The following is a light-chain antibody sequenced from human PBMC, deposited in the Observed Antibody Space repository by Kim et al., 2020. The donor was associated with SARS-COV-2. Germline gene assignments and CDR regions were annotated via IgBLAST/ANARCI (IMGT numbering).Light chain of an antibody. V-gene: IGLV3-19*01. CDR3: NSRDSSGNRV. Sequence: VALGQTVRITCQGDSLRSDYGSWYQQKPGQAPVLVIYGKNTRPSGIPDRFSGSSSGNTAALTITGAQAEDEADYYCNSRDSSGNRVFGGGTKLTVL. J-gene: IGLJ3*02. CDR2: GKN. CDR1: SLRSDY.